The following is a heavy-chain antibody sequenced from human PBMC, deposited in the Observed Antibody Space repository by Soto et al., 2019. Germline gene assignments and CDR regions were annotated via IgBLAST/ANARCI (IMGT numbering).Heavy chain of an antibody. D-gene: IGHD6-13*01. Sequence: SETLSLTCTVSGGSISSYYWSWIRQPPGKGLEWIGYIYYSGSTNYNPSLKSRVTILVDTSKNQFSLKLSSVTAADTAVYYCARSGGGQKQQPPKYYYGMDVWGQGTTVTVSS. J-gene: IGHJ6*02. CDR3: ARSGGGQKQQPPKYYYGMDV. CDR1: GGSISSYY. V-gene: IGHV4-59*01. CDR2: IYYSGST.